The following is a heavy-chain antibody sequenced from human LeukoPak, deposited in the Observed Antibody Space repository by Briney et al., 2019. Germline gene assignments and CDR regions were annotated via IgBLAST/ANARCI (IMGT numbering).Heavy chain of an antibody. CDR1: GYTFTSYA. D-gene: IGHD6-6*01. CDR2: INAGNGNT. Sequence: VASVKVSCKASGYTFTSYAMHWVRQAPGQRLEWMGWINAGNGNTEYSQKFQGRLTMTRDTSTSTVYMELSSLRSEDTAVYYCALAARYYYYGMDVWGQGTTVTVSS. J-gene: IGHJ6*02. CDR3: ALAARYYYYGMDV. V-gene: IGHV1-3*01.